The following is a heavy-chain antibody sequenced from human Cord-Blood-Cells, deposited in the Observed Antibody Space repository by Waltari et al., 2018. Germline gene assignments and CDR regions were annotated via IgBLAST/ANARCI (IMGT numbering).Heavy chain of an antibody. CDR3: AADPTGGFWSGNFDY. CDR2: IVVGSGNT. CDR1: GFTFTSSS. D-gene: IGHD3-3*01. V-gene: IGHV1-58*01. J-gene: IGHJ4*02. Sequence: QMQLVQSGPEVKKPGTSVKVSCKASGFTFTSSSVQWVRQARGQRLEWMGWIVVGSGNTNYAQKFQERVTITRNMTKSTAYMEMSSLRSEDTAVYYCAADPTGGFWSGNFDYWGQGTLVTVSS.